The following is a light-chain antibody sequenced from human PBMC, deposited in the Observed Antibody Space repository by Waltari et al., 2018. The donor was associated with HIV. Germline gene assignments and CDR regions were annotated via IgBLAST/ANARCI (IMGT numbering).Light chain of an antibody. CDR1: QSVSSN. CDR2: GAS. V-gene: IGKV3-15*01. J-gene: IGKJ1*01. Sequence: EIVMTQSPATLSVSPGERATLSCRASQSVSSNLAWFQQKPGQAPRLLIYGASTRATCIPARFSGSGSGTDFTLTISSLQSEDFAVYYCQQYDKWWTFGQGTKVEIK. CDR3: QQYDKWWT.